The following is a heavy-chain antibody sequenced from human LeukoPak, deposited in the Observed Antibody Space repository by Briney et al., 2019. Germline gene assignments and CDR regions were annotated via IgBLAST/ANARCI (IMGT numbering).Heavy chain of an antibody. CDR3: AREGRYDFWSGYRFDI. V-gene: IGHV1-18*01. Sequence: AASVKVSCKASGYTFTSYGISWVRQAPGQGLEWMGWISAYNGNTNYAQKLQGRVTMTTDTSTSTAYMELRSLRSDDTAVYYCAREGRYDFWSGYRFDIWGQGTMVTVSS. CDR2: ISAYNGNT. D-gene: IGHD3-3*01. CDR1: GYTFTSYG. J-gene: IGHJ3*02.